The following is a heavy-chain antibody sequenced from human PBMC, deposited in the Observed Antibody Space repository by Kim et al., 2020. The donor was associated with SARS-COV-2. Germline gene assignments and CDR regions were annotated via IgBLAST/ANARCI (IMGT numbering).Heavy chain of an antibody. V-gene: IGHV3-48*02. CDR3: ARVPRYCSSTSCYSR. J-gene: IGHJ4*02. Sequence: DPVEGRFTNSRENAKNSLYLQMNSLRDEDTAVYYCARVPRYCSSTSCYSRWGQGTLVTVSS. D-gene: IGHD2-2*01.